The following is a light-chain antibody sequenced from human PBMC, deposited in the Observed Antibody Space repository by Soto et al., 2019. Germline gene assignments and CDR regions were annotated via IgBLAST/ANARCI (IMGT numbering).Light chain of an antibody. J-gene: IGKJ1*01. V-gene: IGKV3-20*01. CDR3: QQYGSSPPRT. Sequence: ETVLTQSPATLSLSPGERATLSCRASHSVSSSYLAWYQQKPGQAPRLLIYGASTRATDVPDRFSGSGSGADFTLTISRLEPEDFAVYYCQQYGSSPPRTFGQGTKVDIK. CDR2: GAS. CDR1: HSVSSSY.